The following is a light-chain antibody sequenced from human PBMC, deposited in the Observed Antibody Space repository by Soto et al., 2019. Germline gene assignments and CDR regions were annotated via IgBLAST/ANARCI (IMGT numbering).Light chain of an antibody. CDR2: VNS. Sequence: QSVLTQPPSVSGAPGQRVTISCTGSSSNIGAGYDVHWYQQLPGTAPKLLIYVNSNRPSGVPDRFSGSKSGTSASLAITGRQAEDEADYYCQSYDSSLSAVVFGGGTKVTVL. J-gene: IGLJ2*01. CDR1: SSNIGAGYD. V-gene: IGLV1-40*01. CDR3: QSYDSSLSAVV.